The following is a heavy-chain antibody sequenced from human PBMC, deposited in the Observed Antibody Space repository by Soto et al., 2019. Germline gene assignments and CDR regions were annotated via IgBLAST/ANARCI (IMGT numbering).Heavy chain of an antibody. D-gene: IGHD3-10*01. CDR2: ISPYNGNT. V-gene: IGHV1-18*04. CDR1: GYTFVDYG. CDR3: ARVPTPTHGDSNKNNFLDP. J-gene: IGHJ5*02. Sequence: ASVKVSCKASGYTFVDYGFSWVRQAPGQGLEWMGWISPYNGNTHYVETFQGRVTMTTDTSTSTAFMELRTLTSDDTAVYYCARVPTPTHGDSNKNNFLDPWGQGTLVTVSS.